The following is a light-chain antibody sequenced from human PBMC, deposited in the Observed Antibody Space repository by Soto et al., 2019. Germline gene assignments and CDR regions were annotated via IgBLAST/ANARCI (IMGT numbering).Light chain of an antibody. Sequence: QPVLTQSPSVSGTPGQRVTISCSGSSSNIGSNPVNWYQQLPGTAPKHLMDGNNQRPSGVPDRFSGSKSGTSASLAISGLQSEDEADYYCAAWDGSLNAIVFGGGTQLTVL. V-gene: IGLV1-44*01. CDR3: AAWDGSLNAIV. CDR2: GNN. CDR1: SSNIGSNP. J-gene: IGLJ2*01.